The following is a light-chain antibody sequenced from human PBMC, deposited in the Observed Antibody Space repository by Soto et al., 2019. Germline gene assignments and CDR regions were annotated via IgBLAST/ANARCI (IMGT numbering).Light chain of an antibody. Sequence: EIVLTQSPGTLSLSPGERATLSCRASQSVTSTHLAWYQQKPGQAPRLLIYDASTRATGIPDRFSGSGSGTDFTLTISRLEPEDFAVYYCQQRSNWPWTFGQGTKVDIK. V-gene: IGKV3D-20*02. CDR2: DAS. CDR3: QQRSNWPWT. J-gene: IGKJ1*01. CDR1: QSVTSTH.